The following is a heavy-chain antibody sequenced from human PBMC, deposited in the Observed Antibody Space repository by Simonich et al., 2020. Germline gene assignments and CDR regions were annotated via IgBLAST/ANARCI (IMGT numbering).Heavy chain of an antibody. CDR2: IYYSGST. CDR3: ARGISSGWYWYFDL. V-gene: IGHV4-59*01. CDR1: GVSISSYY. Sequence: QVQLQESGPGLVKPSETLSLTCTVSGVSISSYYWRGIRQPPGKGLEWIGYIYYSGSTNYNPSLKSRVTISVDTSKNQFSLKLSSVTAADTAVYYCARGISSGWYWYFDLWGRGTLVTVSS. J-gene: IGHJ2*01. D-gene: IGHD6-19*01.